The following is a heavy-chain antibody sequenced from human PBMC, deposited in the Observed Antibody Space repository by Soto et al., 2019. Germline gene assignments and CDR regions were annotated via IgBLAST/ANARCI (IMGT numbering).Heavy chain of an antibody. J-gene: IGHJ3*02. V-gene: IGHV1-69*12. CDR3: ACDRGSGWYSDAFDI. CDR1: GGTFSSYA. CDR2: MIPIFGTA. Sequence: QVQLVQSGAEVKKPGSSVKVSCKASGGTFSSYASNWVRQAPGQGLEWMGGMIPIFGTANYAQKFQGRVTITADESKSTAYMELSSLRSEDTAVYYCACDRGSGWYSDAFDIWGQGTMVTVSS. D-gene: IGHD6-19*01.